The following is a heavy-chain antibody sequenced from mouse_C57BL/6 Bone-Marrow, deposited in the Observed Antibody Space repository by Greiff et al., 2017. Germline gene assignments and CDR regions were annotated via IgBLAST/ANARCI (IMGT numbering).Heavy chain of an antibody. J-gene: IGHJ2*01. Sequence: VKLVESGPGLVQPSQSLSITCTVSGFSLTSYGVHWVRQSPGKGLEWLGVIWRGGSTDYNAAFMSRLSITKDKPKSQVFFKMNSLQADDTAIYYCAKGLRLDYWGQGTTLTVSS. CDR1: GFSLTSYG. D-gene: IGHD1-1*01. CDR2: IWRGGST. CDR3: AKGLRLDY. V-gene: IGHV2-5*01.